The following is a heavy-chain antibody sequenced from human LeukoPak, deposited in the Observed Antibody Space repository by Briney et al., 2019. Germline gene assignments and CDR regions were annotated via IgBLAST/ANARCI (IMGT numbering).Heavy chain of an antibody. CDR3: AGTRRYCSGGSCYNWFDP. V-gene: IGHV4-61*02. CDR1: GDSITSDTYY. D-gene: IGHD2-15*01. J-gene: IGHJ5*02. CDR2: IYASGST. Sequence: TSETLSLTCTVSGDSITSDTYYWSWIRQPAGKGLEWIGRIYASGSTTYNASLKSRVTISVDTSKNQFSLKLSSVTAADTAVYYCAGTRRYCSGGSCYNWFDPWGQGTLATVSS.